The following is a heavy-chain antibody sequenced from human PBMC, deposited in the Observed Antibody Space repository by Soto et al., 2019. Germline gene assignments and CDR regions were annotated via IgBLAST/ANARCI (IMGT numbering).Heavy chain of an antibody. CDR2: IGTAGDT. Sequence: VQLVESGGGLVQPGGSLRLSCAASGFTFSSYDMHWVRQATGKGLEWVSAIGTAGDTYYPGSVKGRFTISRENAKNSLYLQMNSLRAGDTAVYYCARVATVTTDHYYYYYMDVWGKGTTVTVSS. D-gene: IGHD4-17*01. CDR3: ARVATVTTDHYYYYYMDV. V-gene: IGHV3-13*01. J-gene: IGHJ6*03. CDR1: GFTFSSYD.